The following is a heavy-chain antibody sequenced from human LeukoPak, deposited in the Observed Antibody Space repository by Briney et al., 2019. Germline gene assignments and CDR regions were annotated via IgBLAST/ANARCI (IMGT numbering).Heavy chain of an antibody. CDR2: INHRGST. V-gene: IGHV4-34*01. D-gene: IGHD2-15*01. CDR3: ARGGYCSGGSCSDHYGMDV. J-gene: IGHJ6*02. CDR1: GGSFSGYY. Sequence: PSETLSLTCAVYGGSFSGYYWSWIRQPPGKGLEWIGEINHRGSTNYNPSLKSRVTISVDTSKNQFSLKLSSVTAADTAVYYCARGGYCSGGSCSDHYGMDVWGQGTTVTVSS.